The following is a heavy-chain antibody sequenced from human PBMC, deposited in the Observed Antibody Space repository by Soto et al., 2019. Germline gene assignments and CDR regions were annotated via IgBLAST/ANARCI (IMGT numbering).Heavy chain of an antibody. V-gene: IGHV1-3*01. CDR1: GYTFTSYA. Sequence: ASVKVSGKASGYTFTSYAMHWVRQAPGQRLEWMGWINAGNGNTKYSQKFQGRVTITRDTSASTAYMELSSLRSEDTAVYYCARQAWLLYPNWFDPWGQGTLVNVSS. CDR2: INAGNGNT. D-gene: IGHD3-3*01. CDR3: ARQAWLLYPNWFDP. J-gene: IGHJ5*02.